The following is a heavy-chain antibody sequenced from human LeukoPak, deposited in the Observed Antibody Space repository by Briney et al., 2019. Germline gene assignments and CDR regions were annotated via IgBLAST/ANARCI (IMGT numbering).Heavy chain of an antibody. Sequence: GGSLRLSCAASGFTFSSYSMNWVRQAPGKGLEWVSSISSSSSYIYYADSVKGRFTISRDNAKNSLYLQMNSLRAEDTAVYYCAIEGYCSSTSCQPDYWGQGTLVTVSS. D-gene: IGHD2-2*01. V-gene: IGHV3-21*01. CDR3: AIEGYCSSTSCQPDY. CDR2: ISSSSSYI. J-gene: IGHJ4*02. CDR1: GFTFSSYS.